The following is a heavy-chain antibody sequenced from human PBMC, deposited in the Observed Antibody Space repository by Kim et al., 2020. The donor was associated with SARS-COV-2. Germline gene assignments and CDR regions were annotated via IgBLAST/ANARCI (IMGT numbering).Heavy chain of an antibody. D-gene: IGHD6-13*01. CDR3: AKGTGYRSSWHYFVY. V-gene: IGHV3-30*18. Sequence: GGSLRLSCAASGFTFSSYGMHWVRQAPGKGLEWVAVISYDGSNKYYADSVKGRFTISRDNPKNTLYLQMTSLRAEDTAVYYCAKGTGYRSSWHYFVYWG. CDR1: GFTFSSYG. J-gene: IGHJ4*01. CDR2: ISYDGSNK.